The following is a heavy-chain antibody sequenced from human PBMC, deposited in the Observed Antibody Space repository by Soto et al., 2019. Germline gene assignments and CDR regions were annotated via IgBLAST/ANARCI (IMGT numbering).Heavy chain of an antibody. CDR3: ARDIYDYVWGSYGRDY. CDR2: ISYDGSNK. Sequence: GGSLRLSXAASGFTFSSYAMHWVRQAPGKGLEWVAVISYDGSNKYYADSVKGRFTISRDNSKNTLYLQMNSLRAEDTAVYYCARDIYDYVWGSYGRDYWGQGTLVTVSS. D-gene: IGHD3-16*01. CDR1: GFTFSSYA. V-gene: IGHV3-30-3*01. J-gene: IGHJ4*02.